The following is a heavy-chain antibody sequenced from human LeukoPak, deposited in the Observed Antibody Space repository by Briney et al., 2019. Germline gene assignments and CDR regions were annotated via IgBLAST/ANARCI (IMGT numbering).Heavy chain of an antibody. CDR1: GFTFSSYA. V-gene: IGHV3-23*01. J-gene: IGHJ6*03. CDR2: ISGSGSST. Sequence: PGGSLRLSCAASGFTFSSYAMSWVRQGPGKGLEWVSAISGSGSSTYYADSVKGRFTISRDNSKNTLYLQMNSLRAEDTAVYYCAKVSSSGWYAGYYYMDVWGKGTTVTVSS. CDR3: AKVSSSGWYAGYYYMDV. D-gene: IGHD6-19*01.